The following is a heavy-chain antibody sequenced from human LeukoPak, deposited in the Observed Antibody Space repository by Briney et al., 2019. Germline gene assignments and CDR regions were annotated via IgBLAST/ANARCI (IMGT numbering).Heavy chain of an antibody. CDR1: GSTFSSYW. J-gene: IGHJ6*02. D-gene: IGHD6-13*01. CDR3: ARDPYSSSWSYGMDV. V-gene: IGHV3-7*05. CDR2: IKQDGSEK. Sequence: PGGSLRLSCTASGSTFSSYWMSWVRQTPEKGLEWVANIKQDGSEKVYVDSVKGRFTISRDNAKSSLYLQMNSLRAEDTAVYYCARDPYSSSWSYGMDVWGQGTTVTVSS.